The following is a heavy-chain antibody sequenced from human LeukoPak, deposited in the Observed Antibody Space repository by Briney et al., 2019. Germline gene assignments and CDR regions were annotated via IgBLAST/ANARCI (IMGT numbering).Heavy chain of an antibody. CDR1: GFTFSHYG. D-gene: IGHD6-19*01. Sequence: GGSLRLSCAASGFTFSHYGMHWVRQAPGKGLEWVAVIWYDGGNKYFADSVKGRFTISRDNSKNTVYLQMNSLRVEDTAVYYCAKGTESGWYAYFDYWGQGTLVTLSS. CDR2: IWYDGGNK. J-gene: IGHJ4*02. V-gene: IGHV3-33*06. CDR3: AKGTESGWYAYFDY.